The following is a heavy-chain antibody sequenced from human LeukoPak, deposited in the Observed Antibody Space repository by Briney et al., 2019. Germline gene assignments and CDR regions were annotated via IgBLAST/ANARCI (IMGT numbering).Heavy chain of an antibody. CDR2: IWSDGNSK. Sequence: GGSLRLSCTASEFTFSTYSLHWVRQAPGKGLEWVALIWSDGNSKYYSDSVKGRFTISRDNAKKSLYLQMNSLRVEDAAIYYCVRAALAVDDYGDSGAFDYFDYWGQGILVTVSS. J-gene: IGHJ4*02. V-gene: IGHV3-33*01. CDR1: EFTFSTYS. D-gene: IGHD4-17*01. CDR3: VRAALAVDDYGDSGAFDYFDY.